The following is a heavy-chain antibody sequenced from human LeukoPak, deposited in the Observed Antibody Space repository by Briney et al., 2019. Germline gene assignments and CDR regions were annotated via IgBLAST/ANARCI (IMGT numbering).Heavy chain of an antibody. CDR3: ARMVYDSSGYQLDY. CDR1: GFSLSTSGMC. CDR2: IDWDDDK. D-gene: IGHD3-22*01. J-gene: IGHJ4*02. V-gene: IGHV2-70*11. Sequence: SGPALVNPTQTLTLTCTFSGFSLSTSGMCVSWIRQPPGKALEWLARIDWDDDKYYSTSLKTRLTISKDTSKNQVVLTMTNMDPVDTATYYCARMVYDSSGYQLDYWGQGTLVTVSS.